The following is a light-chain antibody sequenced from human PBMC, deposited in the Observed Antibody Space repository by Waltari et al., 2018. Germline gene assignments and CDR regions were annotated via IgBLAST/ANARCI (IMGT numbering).Light chain of an antibody. V-gene: IGKV2-30*02. Sequence: DVEMTQSPLSLPVTLGQPAPISCRSSQSLVHSDGNTNLEWFQQRPGQSPRRLIYKSSNRKVGVPNRCSGSWSTADSILKISRLEAEDVGDYYCMQDTHWPYTFGQGTKLEIK. J-gene: IGKJ2*01. CDR1: QSLVHSDGNTN. CDR2: KSS. CDR3: MQDTHWPYT.